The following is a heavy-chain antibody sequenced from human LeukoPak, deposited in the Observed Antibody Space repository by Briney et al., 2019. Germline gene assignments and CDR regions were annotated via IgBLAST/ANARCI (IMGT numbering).Heavy chain of an antibody. CDR3: ARHHLGRGYYFDY. Sequence: SETLSLTCTVSGGSISSYYWSWIRQPPGKGLEWIGYIYYSGSTNYNPSLKSRVTISVDTSKNQLSLKLSSVTAADTAVYYCARHHLGRGYYFDYWGQGTLVTVSS. D-gene: IGHD2-15*01. V-gene: IGHV4-59*08. CDR1: GGSISSYY. CDR2: IYYSGST. J-gene: IGHJ4*02.